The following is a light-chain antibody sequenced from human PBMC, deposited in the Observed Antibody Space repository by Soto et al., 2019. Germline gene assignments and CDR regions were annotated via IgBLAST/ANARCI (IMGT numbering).Light chain of an antibody. CDR3: QQYNSWWT. V-gene: IGKV3-15*01. CDR1: QSVRND. CDR2: GAS. J-gene: IGKJ1*01. Sequence: EMVMTQSPDTLSVSPGERITLSCRASQSVRNDLAWYQQKPGQAPRPLIYGASKRATGVPARFSGSGSGTEFALTISSLQSEDSAVYYCQQYNSWWTFGQGTKVDIK.